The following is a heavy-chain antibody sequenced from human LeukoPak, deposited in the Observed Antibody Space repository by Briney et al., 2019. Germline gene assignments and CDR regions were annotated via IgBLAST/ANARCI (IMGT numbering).Heavy chain of an antibody. D-gene: IGHD4-23*01. CDR2: ISYDGSNK. J-gene: IGHJ4*02. CDR3: VRRAGGYSHPHDY. CDR1: GFTFSSYA. Sequence: PGGSLRLSCAASGFTFSSYAMHWVRQAPGKGLEWVAVISYDGSNKYYADSVRGRFTISRDDSKNTLYLQMNSLRAEDTAVYYCVRRAGGYSHPHDYWGQGTLVTVSS. V-gene: IGHV3-30*14.